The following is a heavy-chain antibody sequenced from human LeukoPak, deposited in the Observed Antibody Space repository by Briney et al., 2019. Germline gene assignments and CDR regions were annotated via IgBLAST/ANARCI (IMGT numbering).Heavy chain of an antibody. CDR1: GFTVSSNY. D-gene: IGHD1-26*01. J-gene: IGHJ4*02. CDR2: VYSGGST. Sequence: GGSLRLSCAASGFTVSSNYMSWVRQAPGKGLEWVSVVYSGGSTYYADSVKGRFTISRDNSKNTLYLQMNSLRAEDTAVYYCAREGRSGSYYDYWGQGTQVTVSS. CDR3: AREGRSGSYYDY. V-gene: IGHV3-66*01.